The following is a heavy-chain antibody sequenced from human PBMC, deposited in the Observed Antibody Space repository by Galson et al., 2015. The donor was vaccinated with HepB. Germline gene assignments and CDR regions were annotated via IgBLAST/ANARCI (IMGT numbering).Heavy chain of an antibody. CDR1: GYTFSTYG. Sequence: SGAEVKKPGESLKISCKASGYTFSTYGITWVRQAPGQGLEWMGWISANNGNTNYAQKFQGRVTMTTDTSTSTAYVELRSLRSDDTAVYYCAHSPGHPTTGTTQWYYYGMDVWGQGTTVTVSS. CDR2: ISANNGNT. D-gene: IGHD1-1*01. J-gene: IGHJ6*02. CDR3: AHSPGHPTTGTTQWYYYGMDV. V-gene: IGHV1-18*01.